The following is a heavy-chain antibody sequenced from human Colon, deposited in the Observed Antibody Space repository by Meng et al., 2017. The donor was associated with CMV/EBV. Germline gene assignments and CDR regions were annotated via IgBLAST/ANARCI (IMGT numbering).Heavy chain of an antibody. CDR1: KGTFTSYP. CDR2: IITISGTT. CDR3: ARVICGGDCYLDY. J-gene: IGHJ4*02. Sequence: QVQPEQSGGEGKKPGSSVKVSCKASKGTFTSYPISWVRQGPGQGFEWVGGIITISGTTDYAQKFQGRVTITADESTSTAYMKLSNLRSEDTAIYYCARVICGGDCYLDYWGRGTLVTVSS. D-gene: IGHD2-21*02. V-gene: IGHV1-69*12.